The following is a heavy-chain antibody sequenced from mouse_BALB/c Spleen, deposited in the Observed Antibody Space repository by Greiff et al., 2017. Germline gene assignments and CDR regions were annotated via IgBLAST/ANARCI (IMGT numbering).Heavy chain of an antibody. CDR1: GYSITSDYA. CDR2: ISYSGST. CDR3: ARWGQLAY. D-gene: IGHD3-2*01. J-gene: IGHJ4*01. Sequence: ESGPGLVKPSQSLSLTCTVTGYSITSDYAWNWIRQFPGNKLEWMGYISYSGSTSYNPSLKSRISITRDTSKNQFFLQLNSVTTEDTATYYCARWGQLAYWGQGTSVTVSS. V-gene: IGHV3-2*02.